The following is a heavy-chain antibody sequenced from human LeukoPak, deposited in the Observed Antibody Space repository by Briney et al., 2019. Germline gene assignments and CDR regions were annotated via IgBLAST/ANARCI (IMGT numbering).Heavy chain of an antibody. CDR1: GASISSSSYY. D-gene: IGHD3-10*01. CDR2: IFHSGRT. CDR3: ARRSGSGRECEFDP. J-gene: IGHJ5*02. Sequence: SETLSLTCTVSGASISSSSYYWGWIRQPPGKGLEWIGSIFHSGRTYYNPSLKSRVIISVDTSKDQFSLNLRSVTAADTAVYYCARRSGSGRECEFDPWGQGTLVTVSS. V-gene: IGHV4-39*01.